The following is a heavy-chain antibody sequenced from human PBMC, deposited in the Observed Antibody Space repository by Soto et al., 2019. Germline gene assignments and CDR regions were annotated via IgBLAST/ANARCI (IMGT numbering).Heavy chain of an antibody. D-gene: IGHD3-22*01. CDR1: GDSISRGEYY. J-gene: IGHJ3*01. V-gene: IGHV4-30-4*01. CDR2: VFYKGNT. Sequence: QVHLQESGPGLVKPSQTLSLTCTVSGDSISRGEYYWAWIRQPPGKGLEWIGYVFYKGNTYYIPSLKSRLPIEVDTAKSQFSLRLSSVTAADTAVYYCARRYYFDSSGYADALDVWGQGTNVSVSS. CDR3: ARRYYFDSSGYADALDV.